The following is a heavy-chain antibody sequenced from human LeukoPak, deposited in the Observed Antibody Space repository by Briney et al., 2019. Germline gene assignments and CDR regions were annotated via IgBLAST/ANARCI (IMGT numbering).Heavy chain of an antibody. D-gene: IGHD2-15*01. Sequence: GGSLRLSCAASGFTFSSYWMHWVRQAPGKGLVWVSHINSDGTTTSYADSVKGRFTISRDNAKNTLHLQMSSLRAEDTAVYYCARPGGGSYCSGGSCYDYWGQGALVTVSS. V-gene: IGHV3-74*01. CDR1: GFTFSSYW. J-gene: IGHJ4*02. CDR2: INSDGTTT. CDR3: ARPGGGSYCSGGSCYDY.